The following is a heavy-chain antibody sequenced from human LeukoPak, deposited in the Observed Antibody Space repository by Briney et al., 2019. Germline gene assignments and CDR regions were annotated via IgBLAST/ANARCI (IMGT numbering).Heavy chain of an antibody. CDR1: GFTVSSNY. J-gene: IGHJ4*02. V-gene: IGHV3-53*01. CDR2: IYSGGST. CDR3: ARDNRYYYDSSGSYGE. Sequence: SGGSLRLSCAASGFTVSSNYMSWVRQAPGKGLEWGSVIYSGGSTYYADSVKGRFTISRDNSKNTLYLQMNSLRAEDTAVNYCARDNRYYYDSSGSYGEWGQGTLVTVSS. D-gene: IGHD3-22*01.